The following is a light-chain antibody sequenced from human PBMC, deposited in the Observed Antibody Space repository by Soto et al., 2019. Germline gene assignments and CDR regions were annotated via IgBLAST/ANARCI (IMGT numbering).Light chain of an antibody. CDR2: LGS. Sequence: DLVMTQPPLSLPGRPAERTSISCRPRQSLLHSNGYNYLDWYLQKPGQSPQLLIYLGSNRASGVPDRFSGSGSGTDFTLKISRVEAEDVGVYYCMQPLQSWTFGQGTKV. J-gene: IGKJ1*01. CDR3: MQPLQSWT. V-gene: IGKV2-28*01. CDR1: QSLLHSNGYNY.